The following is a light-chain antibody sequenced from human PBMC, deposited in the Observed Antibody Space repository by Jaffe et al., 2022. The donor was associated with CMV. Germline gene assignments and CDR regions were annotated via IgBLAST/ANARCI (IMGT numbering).Light chain of an antibody. CDR2: ATS. J-gene: IGKJ1*01. V-gene: IGKV3-20*01. CDR1: QSLDSSC. Sequence: ELVLTQSPGTLSLSPGERATLSCRASQSLDSSCIAWYQQKPGQAPRLLISATSTRARATGIPDRFSGSGSGTDFTLTISRLEPEDFAVYYCQQCCGSPWTFGQGTKVEIK. CDR3: QQCCGSPWT.